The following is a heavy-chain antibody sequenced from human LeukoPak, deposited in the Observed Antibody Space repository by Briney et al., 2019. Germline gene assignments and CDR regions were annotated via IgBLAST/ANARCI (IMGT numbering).Heavy chain of an antibody. D-gene: IGHD3-22*01. CDR1: GFTFSSYW. CDR2: ISSSSSYI. J-gene: IGHJ4*02. V-gene: IGHV3-21*01. Sequence: GGSLRLSCAASGFTFSSYWMSWVRQAPGKGLEWVSSISSSSSYIYYADSVKGRFTISRDNAKNSLYLQMNSLRAEDTAVYYCARDYYDSSDYFPFDYWGQGTLVTVSS. CDR3: ARDYYDSSDYFPFDY.